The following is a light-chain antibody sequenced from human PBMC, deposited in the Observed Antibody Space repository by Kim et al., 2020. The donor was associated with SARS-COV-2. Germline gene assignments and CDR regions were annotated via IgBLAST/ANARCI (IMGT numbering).Light chain of an antibody. V-gene: IGKV3D-15*01. CDR2: GAS. Sequence: SVSPGERATLSCRASQNIGRNLAWYQQKPGQVPRLLIFGASTRATGISARFSGSGSETEFTLTISSLQSEDFAVYYCQQYNALSTFGQGTKVDI. CDR1: QNIGRN. CDR3: QQYNALST. J-gene: IGKJ2*01.